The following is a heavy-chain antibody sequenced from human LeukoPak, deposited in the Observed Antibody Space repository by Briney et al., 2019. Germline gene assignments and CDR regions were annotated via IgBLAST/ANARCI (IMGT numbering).Heavy chain of an antibody. Sequence: PGRSLRLSCAASGFTFSSYAMHWVRQAPGKGLEWVAFIRYDGSIKYYADSVQGRFTISRDNSKNTLYLQMNSLRSEDTAVYYCAKDPIVVVPNAFDIWGQGTMVTVSS. J-gene: IGHJ3*02. CDR2: IRYDGSIK. CDR3: AKDPIVVVPNAFDI. V-gene: IGHV3-30*02. CDR1: GFTFSSYA. D-gene: IGHD2-21*01.